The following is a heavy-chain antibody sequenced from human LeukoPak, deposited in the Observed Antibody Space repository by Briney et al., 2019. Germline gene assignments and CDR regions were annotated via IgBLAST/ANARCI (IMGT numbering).Heavy chain of an antibody. D-gene: IGHD4-23*01. V-gene: IGHV3-23*01. CDR1: GFTFSTFG. CDR2: LAKGGTT. J-gene: IGHJ5*02. Sequence: GGSLRLSCAASGFTFSTFGMAWVRQAPGKGLQWVSTLAKGGTTYYTDSVKGRFSISRDNSRNTLYLQMNSLGSDDTAIYYCAREFGPGGTFDHWGQGILVTVS. CDR3: AREFGPGGTFDH.